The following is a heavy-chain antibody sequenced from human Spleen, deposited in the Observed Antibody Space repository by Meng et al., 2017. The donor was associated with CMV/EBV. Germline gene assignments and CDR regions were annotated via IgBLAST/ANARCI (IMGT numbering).Heavy chain of an antibody. V-gene: IGHV4-59*01. J-gene: IGHJ4*02. CDR2: IYYSGST. CDR1: GGSISSYY. CDR3: ARDRITKTSLDY. Sequence: SETLSLTCTVSGGSISSYYWSWIRQPQGKGLEWIGYIYYSGSTNYNPSLKSRVTISVDTSKNQFSLKLSSVTAADSAVYYCARDRITKTSLDYWGQGTLVTVSS. D-gene: IGHD1-14*01.